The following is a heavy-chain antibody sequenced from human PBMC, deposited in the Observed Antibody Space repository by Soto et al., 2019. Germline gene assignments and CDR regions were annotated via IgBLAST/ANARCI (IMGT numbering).Heavy chain of an antibody. D-gene: IGHD1-7*01. CDR3: ARAGDWNYVQDF. Sequence: EVQLVESGGGLVQPGGSLRLSCAASGFTFTNYRIHWVRQAPGKGLVWVARINSDGTRINYADSVKGRFTISRDNAKNTVFLLMNSLRDEDSAVYFCARAGDWNYVQDFWGQATLVTVSS. CDR2: INSDGTRI. V-gene: IGHV3-74*01. J-gene: IGHJ4*02. CDR1: GFTFTNYR.